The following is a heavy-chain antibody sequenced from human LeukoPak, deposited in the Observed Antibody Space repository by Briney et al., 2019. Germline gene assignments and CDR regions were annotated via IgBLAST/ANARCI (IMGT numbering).Heavy chain of an antibody. Sequence: GGSLRLSCAASGFTFSGHGMHWVREAPGKRREWVAAISSDGNYINYVDSVKGRFAISRDNSKNTLYMEVNSLTTEDTAVYHCAKGCSGSTTCYLIDYWGQGTLVTVSS. CDR1: GFTFSGHG. V-gene: IGHV3-30*18. D-gene: IGHD2-2*01. J-gene: IGHJ4*02. CDR2: ISSDGNYI. CDR3: AKGCSGSTTCYLIDY.